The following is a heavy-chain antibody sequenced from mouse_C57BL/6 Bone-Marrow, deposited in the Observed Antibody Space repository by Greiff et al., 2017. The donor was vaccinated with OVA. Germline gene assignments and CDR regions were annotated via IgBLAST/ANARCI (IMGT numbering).Heavy chain of an antibody. D-gene: IGHD2-4*01. J-gene: IGHJ1*03. V-gene: IGHV1-15*01. Sequence: VQRVESGAELVRPGASVTLSCKASGYTFTDYEMHWVKQTPVHGLEWIGAIDPETGGTAYNQKFKGKAILTADKSSSTAYMELRSLTSEDSAVYYCTRSGGLRRYFDVWGTGTTVTVSS. CDR2: IDPETGGT. CDR1: GYTFTDYE. CDR3: TRSGGLRRYFDV.